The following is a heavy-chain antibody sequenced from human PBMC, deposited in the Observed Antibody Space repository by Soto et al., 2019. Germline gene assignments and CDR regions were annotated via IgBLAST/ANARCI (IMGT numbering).Heavy chain of an antibody. J-gene: IGHJ3*02. D-gene: IGHD3-9*01. CDR2: IIPIFGTA. CDR1: GGTFSSYA. CDR3: GGGDDILTGPDAFDI. V-gene: IGHV1-69*13. Sequence: SVKVSCKASGGTFSSYAISWVRQAPGQGLEWMGGIIPIFGTANYAQKFQGRVTITADESTSTAYMELSSLRSEDTAVYYCGGGDDILTGPDAFDIWGQGTMVTVS.